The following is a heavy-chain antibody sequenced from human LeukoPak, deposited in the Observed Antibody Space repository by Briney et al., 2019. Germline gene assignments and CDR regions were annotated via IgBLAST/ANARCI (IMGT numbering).Heavy chain of an antibody. V-gene: IGHV3-30*04. CDR2: ISYDGSNK. D-gene: IGHD2-15*01. J-gene: IGHJ3*02. Sequence: PGGSLRLSCAASGFTFSNYAMHWVRQAPGKGLEWVAVISYDGSNKYYADSVKGRFTISRDNSKNTLYLQMNSLRAEDTAVYYCARVLQDDAFDIWGQGTMVTVSS. CDR1: GFTFSNYA. CDR3: ARVLQDDAFDI.